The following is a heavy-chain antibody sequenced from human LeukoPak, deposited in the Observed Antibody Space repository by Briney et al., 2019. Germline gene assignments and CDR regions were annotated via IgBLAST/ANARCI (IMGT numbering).Heavy chain of an antibody. Sequence: ASVKVSCKASGYTFTGYYMHWVRQAPGQGLEWMGWINPNSGGTNYAQKFQGRVTMTRDTSISTAYMEMSRLRSDDTAVYYCARERNSFTIFGVTSNWFDPRGQGTLVTVSS. J-gene: IGHJ5*02. V-gene: IGHV1-2*02. CDR2: INPNSGGT. CDR1: GYTFTGYY. D-gene: IGHD3-3*01. CDR3: ARERNSFTIFGVTSNWFDP.